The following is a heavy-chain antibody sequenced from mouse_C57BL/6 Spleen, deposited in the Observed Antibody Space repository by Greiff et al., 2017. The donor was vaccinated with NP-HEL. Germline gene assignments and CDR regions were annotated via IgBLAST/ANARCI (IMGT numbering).Heavy chain of an antibody. D-gene: IGHD3-2*02. CDR3: ARNRHPTAQATSYAMDY. Sequence: QVQLQQPGAELVKPGASVKLSCKASGYTFTSYWMHWVKQRPGRGLEWIGRIDPNSGGTKYNEKFKSKATLTVDKPSSTAYMQLSSLTSEDSAVYYCARNRHPTAQATSYAMDYWGQGTSVTVSS. CDR1: GYTFTSYW. V-gene: IGHV1-72*01. CDR2: IDPNSGGT. J-gene: IGHJ4*01.